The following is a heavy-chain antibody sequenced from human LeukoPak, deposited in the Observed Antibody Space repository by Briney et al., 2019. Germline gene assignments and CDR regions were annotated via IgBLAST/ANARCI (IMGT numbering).Heavy chain of an antibody. Sequence: SETLSLTCTDSGGSISSYYWSWIRQPPGKGLEWIGYIYYSGSTNYNPSLKSRVTISVDTSKNQFSLKLSSVTAADTAVYYCARAQDPGGNFDYWGQGTLVTVSS. V-gene: IGHV4-59*01. CDR3: ARAQDPGGNFDY. CDR2: IYYSGST. CDR1: GGSISSYY. D-gene: IGHD3-10*01. J-gene: IGHJ4*02.